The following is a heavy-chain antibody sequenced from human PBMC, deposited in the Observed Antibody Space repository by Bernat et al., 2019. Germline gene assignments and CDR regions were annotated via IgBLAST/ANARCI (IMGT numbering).Heavy chain of an antibody. CDR1: GFSFGSAW. CDR3: TAEIRGGNYPIDF. J-gene: IGHJ4*02. V-gene: IGHV3-15*01. Sequence: EVQLVESGGGLVKPGGSLRLSCAASGFSFGSAWMSWVRQAPGKGREWVGRIKSNTDGETTDYAAPVKGRFTISRDDSKSSLYLQVNSVKAEATGVYYCTAEIRGGNYPIDFWGQGTLVTVSS. D-gene: IGHD1-26*01. CDR2: IKSNTDGETT.